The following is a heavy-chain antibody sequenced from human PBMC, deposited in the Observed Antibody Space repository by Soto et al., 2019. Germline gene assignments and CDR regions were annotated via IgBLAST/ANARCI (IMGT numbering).Heavy chain of an antibody. Sequence: ASVKVSCKASGYSFSDHYIHWVRQAPGQGLEWMGWINPDSGGTNYAQKFQDWAIMTSDTSINTVYMELSGLRSDDIAVYYCARNGAGSGSYYSIDVWGPGTLVTVSS. D-gene: IGHD1-26*01. CDR3: ARNGAGSGSYYSIDV. V-gene: IGHV1-2*04. CDR2: INPDSGGT. CDR1: GYSFSDHY. J-gene: IGHJ4*02.